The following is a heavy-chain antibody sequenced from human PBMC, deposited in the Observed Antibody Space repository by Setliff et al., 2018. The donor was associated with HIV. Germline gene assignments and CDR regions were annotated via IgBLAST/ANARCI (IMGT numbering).Heavy chain of an antibody. D-gene: IGHD1-1*01. J-gene: IGHJ3*02. Sequence: PGGSLRLSCAASGFIFDDYGMSWVRQAPGKGLEWVSGINWNGGRTGYADSVQGRFTISRDNAKNLVYLEMNSLRPEDTALYFCAKDYGDGHNWGAFDIWGQGIMVTVSS. V-gene: IGHV3-20*04. CDR2: INWNGGRT. CDR3: AKDYGDGHNWGAFDI. CDR1: GFIFDDYG.